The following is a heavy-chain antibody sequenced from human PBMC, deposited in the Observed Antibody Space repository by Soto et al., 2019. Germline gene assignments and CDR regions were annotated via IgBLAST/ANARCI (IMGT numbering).Heavy chain of an antibody. CDR1: GFTFSSYW. CDR3: ARTGYSSGWYDFDY. CDR2: IKQDGSEK. V-gene: IGHV3-7*01. D-gene: IGHD6-19*01. Sequence: EVQLVESGGGLVQPGGSLRLSCAASGFTFSSYWMSWVRQAPGKGLEWVANIKQDGSEKYYVDSVKGRFTISRDNAKNSLYLQMNSLRAEDTAVYYCARTGYSSGWYDFDYWGQGTLVTVSS. J-gene: IGHJ4*02.